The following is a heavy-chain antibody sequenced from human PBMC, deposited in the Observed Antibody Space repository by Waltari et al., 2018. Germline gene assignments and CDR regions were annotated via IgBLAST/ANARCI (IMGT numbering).Heavy chain of an antibody. J-gene: IGHJ2*01. CDR2: IGTAGDT. CDR3: ARRAIDWYFDL. V-gene: IGHV3-13*01. CDR1: GFTFSSYH. Sequence: EVQLVESGGGLVQPGGSLSLSCAASGFTFSSYHMHWVRQATGKGLEWVSAIGTAGDTYYPGSVKGRFTISRENAKNSLYLQMSSLRAGDTAVYYCARRAIDWYFDLWGRGTLVTVSS.